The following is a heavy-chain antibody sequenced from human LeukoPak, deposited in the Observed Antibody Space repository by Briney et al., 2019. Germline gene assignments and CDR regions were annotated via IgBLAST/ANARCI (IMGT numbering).Heavy chain of an antibody. CDR2: ISGDGGST. CDR1: GFTFDDYA. J-gene: IGHJ4*02. V-gene: IGHV3-43*02. D-gene: IGHD3-10*02. CDR3: AKDLDGGTDYVLDY. Sequence: GGSLRLSCAASGFTFDDYAMHWVRQAPGKGLDWVSLISGDGGSTYYADSVKGRFTISRDNSKNTLYLQMNSLRAEDTAVYYCAKDLDGGTDYVLDYWGQGTLVTVSS.